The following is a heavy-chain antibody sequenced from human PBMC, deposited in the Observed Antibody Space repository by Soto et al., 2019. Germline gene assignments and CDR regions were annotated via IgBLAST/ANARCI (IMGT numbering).Heavy chain of an antibody. CDR2: IKSKTDGGTT. CDR1: GFTFSNAW. D-gene: IGHD3-10*01. V-gene: IGHV3-15*01. J-gene: IGHJ4*02. CDR3: TTVIIDYTWVGHY. Sequence: EVQLVESGGGLVKPGGSLRLSCAASGFTFSNAWMSWVRQAPGKGLEWVGRIKSKTDGGTTDYAAPVKGRFTISRDDSQNTLYLQMNSLKTEDTAVYYCTTVIIDYTWVGHYWGQGTLVTVSS.